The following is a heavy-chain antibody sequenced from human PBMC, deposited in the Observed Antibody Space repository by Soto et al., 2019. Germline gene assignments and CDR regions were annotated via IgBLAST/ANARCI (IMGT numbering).Heavy chain of an antibody. CDR2: LYYTGNT. CDR3: ARGGSEGGLDI. Sequence: QLQESGPGVVKPSETLSLTCTVSGAPIAVFYWTWIRQAPGKGLEWIGYLYYTGNTNYSPSLKSRVAMSMDTSKKHSYLTLTSATAADTAVYFCARGGSEGGLDIWGQGTTVTVSS. V-gene: IGHV4-59*01. J-gene: IGHJ6*02. D-gene: IGHD3-10*01. CDR1: GAPIAVFY.